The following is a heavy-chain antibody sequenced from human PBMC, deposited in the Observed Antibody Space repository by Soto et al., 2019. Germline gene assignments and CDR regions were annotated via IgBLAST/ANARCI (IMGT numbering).Heavy chain of an antibody. CDR2: ISAYNGNT. D-gene: IGHD3-3*02. CDR3: ARAHFWSGYWLAGMDV. CDR1: GYTFTSYG. V-gene: IGHV1-18*01. J-gene: IGHJ6*02. Sequence: ASVKISCKSSGYTFTSYGISWVRQAPVQGLEWMGWISAYNGNTNYAQKLQGRVTMTTDTSTSTAYMELRSLRSDDTAVYYCARAHFWSGYWLAGMDVWGQGTTVTVSS.